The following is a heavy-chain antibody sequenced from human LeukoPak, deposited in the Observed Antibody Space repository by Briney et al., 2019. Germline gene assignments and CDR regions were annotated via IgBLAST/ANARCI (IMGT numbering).Heavy chain of an antibody. Sequence: GASVKVSCKASGGTFSSYAISWVRQAPGQGLEWMGRIIPIFGTANYAQKFQGRVTITTDESTSTAYMELSSLRSEDTAVYYCARDLDYGDYSALNWSDPWGQGTLVTVSS. V-gene: IGHV1-69*05. D-gene: IGHD4-17*01. CDR3: ARDLDYGDYSALNWSDP. CDR1: GGTFSSYA. CDR2: IIPIFGTA. J-gene: IGHJ5*02.